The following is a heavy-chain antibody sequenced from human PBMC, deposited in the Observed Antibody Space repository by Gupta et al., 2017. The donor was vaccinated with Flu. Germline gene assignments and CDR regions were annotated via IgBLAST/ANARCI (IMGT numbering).Heavy chain of an antibody. V-gene: IGHV3-73*02. D-gene: IGHD5-18*01. Sequence: EVQMVESGGGLVQPGGSLKLSCAASGFTFSGSAMPWVRQASGKGLEWVGRIRSKANSYATTYAASVKGRFTISRDDSENTAYLQMNSLKTEDTAVYYCSNSLGYGPDLWGRGTLVTVSS. CDR2: IRSKANSYAT. J-gene: IGHJ2*01. CDR1: GFTFSGSA. CDR3: SNSLGYGPDL.